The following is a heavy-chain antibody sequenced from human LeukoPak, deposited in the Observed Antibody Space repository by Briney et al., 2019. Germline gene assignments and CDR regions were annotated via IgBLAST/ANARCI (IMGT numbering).Heavy chain of an antibody. CDR3: ARASRITMIVVGDY. V-gene: IGHV4-39*07. CDR2: IYYSGST. D-gene: IGHD3-22*01. Sequence: SETLSLTCTVSGGSISSSSYYWGWIRQPPGKGLEWIGSIYYSGSTYYNPSLKSRVTISVDTSKNQFSLKLSSVTAADTAVYYCARASRITMIVVGDYWGQGTLVTASS. J-gene: IGHJ4*02. CDR1: GGSISSSSYY.